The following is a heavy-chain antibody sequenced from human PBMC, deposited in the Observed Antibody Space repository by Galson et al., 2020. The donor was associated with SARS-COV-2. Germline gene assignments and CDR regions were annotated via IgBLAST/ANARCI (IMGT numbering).Heavy chain of an antibody. J-gene: IGHJ6*02. Sequence: FTFDDYAMHWVRQAPGKGLEWVSGISWNSGSIGYADSVKGRFTISRDNAKNSLYLQMNSLRAEDTALYYCAKDTPGIAAAGPYYYYDMDVWGQGTTVTVSS. D-gene: IGHD6-13*01. V-gene: IGHV3-9*01. CDR3: AKDTPGIAAAGPYYYYDMDV. CDR2: ISWNSGSI. CDR1: FTFDDYA.